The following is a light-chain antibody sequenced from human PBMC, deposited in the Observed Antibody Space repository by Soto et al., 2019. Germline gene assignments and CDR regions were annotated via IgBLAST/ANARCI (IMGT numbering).Light chain of an antibody. J-gene: IGLJ1*01. CDR2: EAT. CDR1: SSDVGTYDL. CDR3: SSFTSNRIYV. V-gene: IGLV2-14*02. Sequence: QPVLTQPASVSGSPGQSITISCTGSSSDVGTYDLVSWYQHHPGAAPKLMIYEATRRPSGISNRFSGSKSGNTASLTISGLQAEDEADYYCSSFTSNRIYVFGPGTKLTVL.